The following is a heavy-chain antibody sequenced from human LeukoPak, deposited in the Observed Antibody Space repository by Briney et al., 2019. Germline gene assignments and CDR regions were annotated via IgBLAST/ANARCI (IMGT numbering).Heavy chain of an antibody. Sequence: SQTLSLTCTVSGGSISSGGYYWSWIRQHSGKGLEWIGYIYYSGSTYYNPSLKSRVTISVDTSKNQFSLKLSSVTAADTAVYYCAAMTTVVRGRDAFDIWGQGTMVTVSS. D-gene: IGHD4-23*01. CDR3: AAMTTVVRGRDAFDI. CDR2: IYYSGST. V-gene: IGHV4-31*03. J-gene: IGHJ3*02. CDR1: GGSISSGGYY.